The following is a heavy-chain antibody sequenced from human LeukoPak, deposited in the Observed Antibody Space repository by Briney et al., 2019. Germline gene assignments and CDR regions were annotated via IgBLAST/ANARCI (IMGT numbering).Heavy chain of an antibody. D-gene: IGHD4-23*01. CDR3: EREDYGGNSGY. CDR1: GFTFSSYW. CDR2: INSDGSST. Sequence: PGGSLRLSCAASGFTFSSYWMHWVRQAPGKGLVWVSRINSDGSSTSYADSVKGRFTISRDNAKNTRYLQMNSLRAEETAVYYCEREDYGGNSGYWGQGTLVTVSS. V-gene: IGHV3-74*01. J-gene: IGHJ4*01.